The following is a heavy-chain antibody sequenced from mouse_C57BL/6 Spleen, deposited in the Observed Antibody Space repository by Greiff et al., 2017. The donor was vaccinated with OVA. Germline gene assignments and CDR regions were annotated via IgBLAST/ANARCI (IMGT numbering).Heavy chain of an antibody. CDR2: IWGGGST. D-gene: IGHD2-5*01. J-gene: IGHJ1*03. CDR3: AKRGDNSNESWYFEV. CDR1: GFSLTSYG. Sequence: VKLVESGPGLVAPSQSLSITCTVSGFSLTSYGVDWVRQPPGKGLEWLGVIWGGGSTNYNSALMSRLSISKDNSKSQVFLKMNSLQTDDTAMYYCAKRGDNSNESWYFEVWGTGTPGTVSS. V-gene: IGHV2-9*01.